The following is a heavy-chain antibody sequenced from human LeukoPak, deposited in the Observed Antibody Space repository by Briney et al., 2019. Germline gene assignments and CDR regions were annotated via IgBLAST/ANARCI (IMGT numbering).Heavy chain of an antibody. CDR2: IYSGGST. J-gene: IGHJ4*02. Sequence: GVSLRLSCAASGFTVSTNYMSWVRQAPGKGLEWVSVIYSGGSTYYADSVKGRFTISRDNSKNTLYLQMNSLRAEDTAVYYCARIPPDYDSSGYYYFDYWGQGTLVTVSS. CDR3: ARIPPDYDSSGYYYFDY. CDR1: GFTVSTNY. V-gene: IGHV3-53*01. D-gene: IGHD3-22*01.